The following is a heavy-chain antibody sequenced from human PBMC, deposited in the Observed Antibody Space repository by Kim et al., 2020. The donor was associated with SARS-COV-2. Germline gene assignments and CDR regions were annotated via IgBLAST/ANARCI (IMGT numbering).Heavy chain of an antibody. CDR3: ARTNLGDYDYGDYELNYYYGMDV. CDR2: ISAYNGNT. J-gene: IGHJ6*02. Sequence: ASVKVSCKASGYTFTSYGISWVRQAPGQGLEWMGWISAYNGNTNYAQKLQGRVTMTTDTSTSTAYMELRSLRSDDTAVYYCARTNLGDYDYGDYELNYYYGMDVWGQGTTVTVSS. V-gene: IGHV1-18*01. D-gene: IGHD4-17*01. CDR1: GYTFTSYG.